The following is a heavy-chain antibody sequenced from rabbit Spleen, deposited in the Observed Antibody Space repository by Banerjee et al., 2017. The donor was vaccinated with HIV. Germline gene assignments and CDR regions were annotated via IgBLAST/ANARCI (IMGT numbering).Heavy chain of an antibody. D-gene: IGHD1-1*01. CDR2: IDPIFGTT. CDR1: GLDFSSSDW. CDR3: ARDPAYASGGGASIPYL. V-gene: IGHV1S43*01. J-gene: IGHJ4*01. Sequence: QQQLVESGGGLVKPGASLTLTCTASGLDFSSSDWIFWVRQAPGKGLEWIGYIDPIFGTTYYASWVNGRFSISRENTRNTVSLQLNSLTAADTATYFCARDPAYASGGGASIPYLWGPGTLVTVS.